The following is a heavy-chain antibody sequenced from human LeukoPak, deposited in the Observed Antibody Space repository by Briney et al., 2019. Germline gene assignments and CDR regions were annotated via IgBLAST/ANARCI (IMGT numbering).Heavy chain of an antibody. Sequence: PSETLSLTCTVSGDSVSSSTYYWGWIRQPPGKGLEWIGSIYYFGSTYYNPSLKSRVTISVDTSKNQFSLKLSSVTAADTAVYYCARSSGWYYYFDYWGQGTLVTVSS. CDR3: ARSSGWYYYFDY. CDR2: IYYFGST. V-gene: IGHV4-39*07. D-gene: IGHD6-19*01. CDR1: GDSVSSSTYY. J-gene: IGHJ4*02.